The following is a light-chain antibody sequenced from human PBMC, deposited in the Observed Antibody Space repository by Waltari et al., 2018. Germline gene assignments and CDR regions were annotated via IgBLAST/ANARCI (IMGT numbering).Light chain of an antibody. J-gene: IGLJ3*02. V-gene: IGLV2-11*01. Sequence: QSALTQPPSVSKSLGQSVTIPCTGSRSDVGAFDAVSWYQQHSGTAPRLLIYDVIKRPSVFSDRFPGSKSGNTASLTIPGLQSEDEADYYCCSYRVGTTWVFGGWTRLAV. CDR1: RSDVGAFDA. CDR2: DVI. CDR3: CSYRVGTTWV.